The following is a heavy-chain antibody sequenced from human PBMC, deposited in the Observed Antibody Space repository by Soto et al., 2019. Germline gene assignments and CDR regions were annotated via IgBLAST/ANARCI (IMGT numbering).Heavy chain of an antibody. CDR3: ARGHSGWYGWFDP. CDR1: GATLNNYT. CDR2: IIPIFGTS. V-gene: IGHV1-69*12. D-gene: IGHD6-19*01. Sequence: QVHLVQSGAEVKKPGSSVKVSCKASGATLNNYTITWVRQAPGQGLEWMGGIIPIFGTSNYAQRFQGRVTITADESTGSAYMELSSLRPEDTDVYYCARGHSGWYGWFDPWGQGTLVTVSS. J-gene: IGHJ5*02.